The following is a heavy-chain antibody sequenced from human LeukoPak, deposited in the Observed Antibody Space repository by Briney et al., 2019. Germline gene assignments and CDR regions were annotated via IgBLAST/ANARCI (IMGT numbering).Heavy chain of an antibody. CDR3: ARAGDLGDYVWGSYIIDY. V-gene: IGHV1-69*01. CDR1: GGTFSSYA. J-gene: IGHJ4*02. CDR2: IIPIFGTA. D-gene: IGHD3-16*01. Sequence: SVTVSFKASGGTFSSYAISWVRQAPGQGLEWMGGIIPIFGTANYAQKFQGRVTITADESTSTAYMELSSLRSEDTAVYYCARAGDLGDYVWGSYIIDYWGQGTLVTVSS.